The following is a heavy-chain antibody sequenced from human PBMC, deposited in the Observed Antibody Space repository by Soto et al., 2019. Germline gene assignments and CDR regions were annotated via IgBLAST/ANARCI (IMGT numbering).Heavy chain of an antibody. D-gene: IGHD3-3*01. CDR2: ISSSSSYI. CDR3: ARGHSTTIFGVVLLPPISHWFDP. Sequence: AWGSLRLSCAASGFTFSSYSMNWVRQAPGKGLEWVSSISSSSSYIYYADSVKGRFTISRDNAKNSLYLQMNSLRAEDTAVYYCARGHSTTIFGVVLLPPISHWFDPWGQGTLVTVSS. CDR1: GFTFSSYS. V-gene: IGHV3-21*01. J-gene: IGHJ5*02.